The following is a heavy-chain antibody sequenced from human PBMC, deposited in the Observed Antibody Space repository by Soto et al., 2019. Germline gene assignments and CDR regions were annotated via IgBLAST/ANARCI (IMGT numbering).Heavy chain of an antibody. CDR3: ARDRSGNNWFDP. CDR2: IYHTGGR. V-gene: IGHV4-4*02. J-gene: IGHJ5*02. CDR1: GDSINNTYW. D-gene: IGHD3-3*01. Sequence: SETLSLTCFVSGDSINNTYWWSWVRQAPEKGLEWIGEIYHTGGRSYMPSLRGRITLSVDTSKNQFSLKLTSVTAADTAVYYCARDRSGNNWFDPWGQGTMVTVSS.